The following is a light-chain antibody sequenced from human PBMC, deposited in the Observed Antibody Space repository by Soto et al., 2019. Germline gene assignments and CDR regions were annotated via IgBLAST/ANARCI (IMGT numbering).Light chain of an antibody. CDR1: QNVNDN. J-gene: IGKJ4*01. V-gene: IGKV3D-15*01. CDR2: GAS. Sequence: EIVMTQYPATLSVSPGERATLSCRASQNVNDNLAWYQQKPGQAPRLLVYGASTRATGIPASFSGSGSGTEFTLTIGSLQSEDFAVYYCQQYNSWPLTFGAGTKVEIK. CDR3: QQYNSWPLT.